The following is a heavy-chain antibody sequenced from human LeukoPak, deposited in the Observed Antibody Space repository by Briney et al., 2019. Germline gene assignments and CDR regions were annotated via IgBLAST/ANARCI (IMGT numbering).Heavy chain of an antibody. CDR1: GYSISSGYY. V-gene: IGHV4-38-2*02. CDR3: ARERVRGVHWFDP. CDR2: IYHSGST. J-gene: IGHJ5*02. Sequence: SETLSLTCAVSGYSISSGYYWGWIRQPPGKELEWIGSIYHSGSTYYNPSLKSRVTISVDTSKNQFSLKLSSVTAADTAVYYCARERVRGVHWFDPWGQGTLVTVSS. D-gene: IGHD3-10*01.